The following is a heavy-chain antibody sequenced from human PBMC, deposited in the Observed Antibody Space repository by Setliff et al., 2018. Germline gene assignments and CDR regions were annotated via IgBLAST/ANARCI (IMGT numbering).Heavy chain of an antibody. V-gene: IGHV1-24*01. Sequence: EASVKVSCKVSGYTLTELSMHWVRQAPGKGLEWMGGFDPEDGETIYAQKFQGRVTMTEDTSTDTAYMELSSLRSEDTAVYYCATNLNSGSPTPDAFDIWGQGTMVTVSS. CDR1: GYTLTELS. CDR2: FDPEDGET. CDR3: ATNLNSGSPTPDAFDI. D-gene: IGHD1-26*01. J-gene: IGHJ3*02.